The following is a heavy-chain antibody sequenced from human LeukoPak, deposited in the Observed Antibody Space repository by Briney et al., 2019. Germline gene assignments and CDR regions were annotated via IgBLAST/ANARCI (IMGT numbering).Heavy chain of an antibody. D-gene: IGHD3-10*01. CDR2: ISYSSSSNNI. V-gene: IGHV3-48*03. CDR1: GFTFSSYE. J-gene: IGHJ4*02. CDR3: ARGYGSGSYYIRIFDY. Sequence: GGSLRLSCAASGFTFSSYEMNWVRQAPGKGLEWVAYISYSSSSNNIYYSDSVKGRCTISRDNANTSLYLQMNSLRAEDTAVYYCARGYGSGSYYIRIFDYWGQGTLVTVSS.